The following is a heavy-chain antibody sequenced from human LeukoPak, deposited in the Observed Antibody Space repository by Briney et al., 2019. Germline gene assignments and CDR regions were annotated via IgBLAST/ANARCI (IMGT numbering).Heavy chain of an antibody. Sequence: SETLSLTCAVYGGSFSGYYWSWIRQPPGKGLEWIGEINHSGSTNYNPSLKSRVTISVDTSKDQFSLKLSSVTAADTAVYYCARGRKGYSYGFAPSWFDPWGQGTLVTVSS. D-gene: IGHD5-18*01. CDR1: GGSFSGYY. J-gene: IGHJ5*02. CDR3: ARGRKGYSYGFAPSWFDP. V-gene: IGHV4-34*01. CDR2: INHSGST.